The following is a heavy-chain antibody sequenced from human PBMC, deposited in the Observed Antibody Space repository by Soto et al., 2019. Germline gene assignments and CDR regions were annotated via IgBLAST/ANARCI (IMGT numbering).Heavy chain of an antibody. CDR2: ISASNGDT. Sequence: QVELVQSGVEVKKPGASVKVSCKASGYTFTNHGLSWVRQAPGQGLEWMGWISASNGDTNYAQKFLGRVTVTTDTSTSIGYLDVRSLICATTAVYSSARMMRGSKIDRYYYMDVWGKGKAVIVSS. D-gene: IGHD3-10*01. CDR1: GYTFTNHG. J-gene: IGHJ6*03. CDR3: ARMMRGSKIDRYYYMDV. V-gene: IGHV1-18*04.